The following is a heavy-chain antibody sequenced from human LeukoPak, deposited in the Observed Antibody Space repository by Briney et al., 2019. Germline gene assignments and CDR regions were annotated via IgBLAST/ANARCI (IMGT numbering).Heavy chain of an antibody. D-gene: IGHD2-15*01. Sequence: GGSRRLSCTASGFTFSSYGMHWVRQAPGKGLEWVSFIRYDGSDKYYADSVKGRFTISRDNSENTLYLQMNSLRAEDTAVYYCARGVGGSLDYWGQGTLVTVSS. CDR2: IRYDGSDK. CDR1: GFTFSSYG. V-gene: IGHV3-30*02. CDR3: ARGVGGSLDY. J-gene: IGHJ4*02.